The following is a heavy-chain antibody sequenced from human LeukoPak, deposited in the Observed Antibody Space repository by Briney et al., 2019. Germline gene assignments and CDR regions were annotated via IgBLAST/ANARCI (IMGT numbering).Heavy chain of an antibody. CDR1: GDSISSGGYW. CDR3: ARDGASYYDILTGYPYYYYGLDV. CDR2: IYYSGST. V-gene: IGHV4-31*11. J-gene: IGHJ6*02. D-gene: IGHD3-9*01. Sequence: SETLSLTCAVSGDSISSGGYWWSWIRQHPGKGLEWIGYIYYSGSTYYNPSLKSRVTISVDTSKNQFSLKLSSVTAADTAVYYCARDGASYYDILTGYPYYYYGLDVWGQGTTVTVSS.